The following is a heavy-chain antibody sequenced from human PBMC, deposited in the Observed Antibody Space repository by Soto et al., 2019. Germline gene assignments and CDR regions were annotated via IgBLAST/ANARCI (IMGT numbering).Heavy chain of an antibody. CDR2: IYYSGST. CDR1: GGSISSYY. D-gene: IGHD6-13*01. V-gene: IGHV4-59*01. J-gene: IGHJ3*02. CDR3: ARAGSSRNAFDI. Sequence: ASETLSLTCTVSGGSISSYYWSWIRQPPGKGLEWIGYIYYSGSTNYNPSLKSRVTISVDTSKNQFSLKLSSVTAADTAVYYCARAGSSRNAFDIWGQGTMVTVSS.